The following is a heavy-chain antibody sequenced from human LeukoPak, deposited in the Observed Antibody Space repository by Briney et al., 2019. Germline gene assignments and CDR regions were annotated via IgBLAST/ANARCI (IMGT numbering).Heavy chain of an antibody. CDR1: GFTITDYW. Sequence: GGSLRLTCEVSGFTITDYWMNWVRQAPGKGPEWVASIRQDGSENTYVDSVKGRFTISRDNTKNSLSLQLNGLRAEDTAVYYCARDGTAAGLYFDLWGQGTLVTVSS. CDR3: ARDGTAAGLYFDL. CDR2: IRQDGSEN. V-gene: IGHV3-7*01. J-gene: IGHJ4*01. D-gene: IGHD6-13*01.